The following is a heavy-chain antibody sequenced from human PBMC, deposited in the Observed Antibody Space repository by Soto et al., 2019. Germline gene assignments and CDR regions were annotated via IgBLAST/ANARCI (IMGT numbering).Heavy chain of an antibody. CDR2: ISSSSSYI. Sequence: EVQLVESGGGLVKPGGSLRLSCAASGFTFSSYSMNWVRQAPGKGLEWVSSISSSSSYIYYADSVKGRFTISRDNAKNSLYLQMNSLRAEDTAVYYCARDGEQQLDKLEYFQHWGQGTLVTVSS. J-gene: IGHJ1*01. CDR1: GFTFSSYS. CDR3: ARDGEQQLDKLEYFQH. V-gene: IGHV3-21*01. D-gene: IGHD6-13*01.